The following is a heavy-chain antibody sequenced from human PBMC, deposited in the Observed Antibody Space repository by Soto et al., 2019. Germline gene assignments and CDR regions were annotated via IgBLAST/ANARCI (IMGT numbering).Heavy chain of an antibody. J-gene: IGHJ4*02. CDR3: ARGLQSLFDY. CDR2: IWFDGNKQ. CDR1: GFTFGNYG. Sequence: GGSLRLSCAASGFTFGNYGMHWVRQAPGKGLEWVAVIWFDGNKQHYADSVKGRFTISRDNSKDTLYVQMTSLRAEDTAVYYCARGLQSLFDYWGQGALVTVSS. V-gene: IGHV3-33*01.